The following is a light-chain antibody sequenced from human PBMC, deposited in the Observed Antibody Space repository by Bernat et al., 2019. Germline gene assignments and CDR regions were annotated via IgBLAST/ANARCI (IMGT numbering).Light chain of an antibody. CDR3: MQGIQSPIT. Sequence: DIVMTQSPLSLPVTPGEPASISCRASQSLLHSYGNIYLDWYLHKPGQSPYLLICSGSNRGSGVPDRFSGSGSGTDFTLKISRVEADDIGVYYCMQGIQSPITFGQGTRLEIK. J-gene: IGKJ5*01. CDR2: SGS. CDR1: QSLLHSYGNIY. V-gene: IGKV2-28*01.